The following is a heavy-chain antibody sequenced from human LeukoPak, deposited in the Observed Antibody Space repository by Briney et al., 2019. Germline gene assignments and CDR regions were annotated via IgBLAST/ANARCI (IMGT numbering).Heavy chain of an antibody. V-gene: IGHV3-23*01. J-gene: IGHJ4*02. CDR1: GFTFSSYA. CDR2: ITGSGGDA. CDR3: AKGLRGCSGSSCYYFFDF. D-gene: IGHD2-15*01. Sequence: GGSLRLSCAASGFTFSSYAMSWVRQAPGKGLEWVSSITGSGGDAYYADSVKGRFTISRDNSKNTLDLQMNSLRAEDTAVYYCAKGLRGCSGSSCYYFFDFWGQGALITVSS.